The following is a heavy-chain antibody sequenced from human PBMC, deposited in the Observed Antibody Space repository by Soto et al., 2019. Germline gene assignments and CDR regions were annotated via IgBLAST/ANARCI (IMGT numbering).Heavy chain of an antibody. J-gene: IGHJ4*02. D-gene: IGHD5-12*01. V-gene: IGHV4-39*07. CDR1: DGSISSSSYY. CDR3: ARDEYGYGDSYDS. CDR2: MYTSGST. Sequence: SETLSLTCPVSDGSISSSSYYWGWNRQPPGKGLEWIGRMYTSGSTNYNPSLKSRVSMSVDTSKNHFSLKVSSVTAADTAVYYCARDEYGYGDSYDSWGQGTLVTVSS.